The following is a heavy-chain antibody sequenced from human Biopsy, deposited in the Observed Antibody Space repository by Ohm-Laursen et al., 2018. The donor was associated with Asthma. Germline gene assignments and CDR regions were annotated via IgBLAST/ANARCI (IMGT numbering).Heavy chain of an antibody. J-gene: IGHJ4*02. D-gene: IGHD2-15*01. V-gene: IGHV3-23*01. CDR3: GKDSSEVEAADEY. Sequence: SLRLSCAASGFTFSTHHLSWVRQAPGKGLEWVSSINGGGDRTWYADSVKGRFTISRDNSKHTMYLHMNSLRGDDTAIYYCGKDSSEVEAADEYGGQGTLVTVSS. CDR1: GFTFSTHH. CDR2: INGGGDRT.